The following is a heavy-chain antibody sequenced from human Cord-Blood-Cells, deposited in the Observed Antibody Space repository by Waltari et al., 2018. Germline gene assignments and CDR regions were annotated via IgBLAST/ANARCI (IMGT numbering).Heavy chain of an antibody. D-gene: IGHD6-6*01. CDR2: ISSSGSTI. J-gene: IGHJ4*02. Sequence: EVQLVESGGGLVQPVGSLRLSCAASGFTFSSYEMNWVRQAPGKGLEWVSYISSSGSTIYYADSVKGRFTISRDNAKNSLYLQMNSLRAEDTAVYYCARGPYSSSYFDYWGQGTLVTVSS. CDR1: GFTFSSYE. V-gene: IGHV3-48*03. CDR3: ARGPYSSSYFDY.